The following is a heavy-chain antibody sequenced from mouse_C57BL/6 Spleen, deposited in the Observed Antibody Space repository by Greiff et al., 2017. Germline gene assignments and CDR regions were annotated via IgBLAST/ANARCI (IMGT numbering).Heavy chain of an antibody. D-gene: IGHD1-1*01. CDR1: GYSFTGYY. CDR2: INPSTGGT. Sequence: VQLQQSGPELVKPGASVKISCKASGYSFTGYYMNWVKQSPEKSLEWIGEINPSTGGTTYNQKFKAKATLTVDKSSSTAYMQLKSLTSEDSAVYYCARNEDYGSSYYYFDYWGQGTTLTVSS. J-gene: IGHJ2*01. CDR3: ARNEDYGSSYYYFDY. V-gene: IGHV1-42*01.